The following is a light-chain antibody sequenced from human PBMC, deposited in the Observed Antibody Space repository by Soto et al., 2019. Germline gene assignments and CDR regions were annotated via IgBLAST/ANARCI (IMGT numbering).Light chain of an antibody. V-gene: IGKV1-5*01. CDR1: QTISSW. CDR2: DVS. CDR3: QQSNDFWT. Sequence: DIQVTQSPSTLSASVGYRVTITCRASQTISSWLAWYKQKPGKAPKLLIYDVSTLGSGVPSRLSGSGSGTDFTLTISSLKPDDFATYYCQQSNDFWTFGQGTKVDIK. J-gene: IGKJ1*01.